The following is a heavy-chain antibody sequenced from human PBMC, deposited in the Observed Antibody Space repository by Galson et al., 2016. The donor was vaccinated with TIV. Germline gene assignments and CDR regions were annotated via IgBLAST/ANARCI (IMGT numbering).Heavy chain of an antibody. V-gene: IGHV3-9*01. D-gene: IGHD2-21*02. Sequence: LRLSCAASGFPFDDYGMHWVRQPPGKGLEWVSGITWNSVGIDYADSVKGRFTISRDNAKNSLYLQMNSLRPDDTALYYCAKEQSCGGDCYLFDFWGQGALVTVSS. CDR3: AKEQSCGGDCYLFDF. J-gene: IGHJ4*02. CDR2: ITWNSVGI. CDR1: GFPFDDYG.